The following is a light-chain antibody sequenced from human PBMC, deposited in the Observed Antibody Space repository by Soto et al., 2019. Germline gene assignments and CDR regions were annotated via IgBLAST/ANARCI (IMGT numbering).Light chain of an antibody. CDR3: MQGTHWPREYT. CDR1: EALVYTDGNTY. Sequence: VVMTQSPLSLHVTLGQPASITCTSSEALVYTDGNTYLNWFHQRPGQAPRRLIYKVSDRDSGVPDRFSGSGSGTDFTLKISRVEAEDVGIYFCMQGTHWPREYTFGQGTKLEI. V-gene: IGKV2-30*01. CDR2: KVS. J-gene: IGKJ2*01.